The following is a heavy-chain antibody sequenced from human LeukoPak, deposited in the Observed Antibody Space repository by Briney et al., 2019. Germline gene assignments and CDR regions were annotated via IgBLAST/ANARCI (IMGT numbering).Heavy chain of an antibody. CDR2: IKQDGSEK. V-gene: IGHV3-7*01. CDR3: ARQGYGSGSYYIRY. D-gene: IGHD3-10*01. CDR1: GFTFSSYW. Sequence: PGGSLRLSCAASGFTFSSYWMSWVRQAPGKGLEWVANIKQDGSEKYYVGSVKGRLTISRDNAKNSLYLQMNSLRAEDTAVYYCARQGYGSGSYYIRYWGQGTLVTVSS. J-gene: IGHJ4*02.